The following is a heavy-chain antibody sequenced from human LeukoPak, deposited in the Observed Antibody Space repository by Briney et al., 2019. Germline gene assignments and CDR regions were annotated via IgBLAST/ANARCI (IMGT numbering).Heavy chain of an antibody. Sequence: PGRSLRLSCAASGFTFSSYGMRWVRQAPGKGLEWVAVISYDGSNKYYADSVKGRFTISRDNSKNTLYLQMNSLRAEDTAVYYCAKEDPWLSYWGQGTLVTVSS. D-gene: IGHD6-19*01. CDR3: AKEDPWLSY. CDR1: GFTFSSYG. CDR2: ISYDGSNK. J-gene: IGHJ4*02. V-gene: IGHV3-30*18.